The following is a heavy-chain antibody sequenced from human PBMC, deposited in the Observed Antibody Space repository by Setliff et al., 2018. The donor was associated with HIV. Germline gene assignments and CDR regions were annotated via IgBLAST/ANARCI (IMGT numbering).Heavy chain of an antibody. D-gene: IGHD3-16*01. Sequence: PSETLSLTCTVSGGSISSYYWSWIRQPPGKGLEWIGYIYYSGSTYYHPSLKSRVTISVDTSKNQFSLKLSSVTAADTAVYYCARHRGAFRLDYWGQGTLVTVS. CDR3: ARHRGAFRLDY. J-gene: IGHJ4*02. V-gene: IGHV4-59*08. CDR1: GGSISSYY. CDR2: IYYSGST.